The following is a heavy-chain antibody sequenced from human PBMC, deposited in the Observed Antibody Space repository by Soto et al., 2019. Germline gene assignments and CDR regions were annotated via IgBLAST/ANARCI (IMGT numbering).Heavy chain of an antibody. CDR3: ARISSGYDY. CDR1: GGSISSGGYS. J-gene: IGHJ4*02. D-gene: IGHD3-22*01. CDR2: IYHSGST. Sequence: TLSLTCAVSGGSISSGGYSWSRIRQPPGKGLEWIGYIYHSGSTYYNPSLKSRVTISVDRSKNQFSLKLSSVTVADTAVYYCARISSGYDYWGQGTLVTVSS. V-gene: IGHV4-30-2*01.